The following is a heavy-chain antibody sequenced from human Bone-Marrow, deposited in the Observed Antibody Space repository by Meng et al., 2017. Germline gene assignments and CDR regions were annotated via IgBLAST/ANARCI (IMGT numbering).Heavy chain of an antibody. CDR3: ARDVGIIAVAGTLSDY. J-gene: IGHJ4*02. D-gene: IGHD6-19*01. CDR1: GFTFSSYS. Sequence: GGSLRLSCVASGFTFSSYSMNWVRQAPGKGLEWVSTIGSSRSYIYYADSVKGRFTISRDNAKNSLYLQMNSLRAEDTAVYYFARDVGIIAVAGTLSDYWGQGTLVTVSS. CDR2: IGSSRSYI. V-gene: IGHV3-21*01.